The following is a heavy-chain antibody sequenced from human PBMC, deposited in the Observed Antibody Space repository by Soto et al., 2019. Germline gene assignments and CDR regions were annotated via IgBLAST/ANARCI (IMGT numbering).Heavy chain of an antibody. CDR2: ISYDGSNK. CDR3: ARDRKGDYYGMDV. V-gene: IGHV3-30*03. Sequence: QVQLVESGGGVVQPGRSLRLSCAASGFTFSSYGMHWVRQAPGKGLEWVAVISYDGSNKYYADSVKGRFTISRDNSKNQLYLQINSLRAEDTAGYYCARDRKGDYYGMDVWGQGTTVTVSS. J-gene: IGHJ6*02. CDR1: GFTFSSYG.